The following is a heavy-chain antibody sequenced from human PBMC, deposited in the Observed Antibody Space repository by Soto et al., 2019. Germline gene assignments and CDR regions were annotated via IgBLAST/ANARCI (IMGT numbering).Heavy chain of an antibody. CDR2: SYNNGST. CDR1: GGSISSGGYY. J-gene: IGHJ4*02. D-gene: IGHD2-15*01. Sequence: SETLSLTCTVSGGSISSGGYYWSWIRKHPGKGLEWIGDSYNNGSTYYNKSLKSRVTIPVDTSKNQFSLKLSSVTAADTAVYYCARTPDHWGQGTLVTVS. CDR3: ARTPDH. V-gene: IGHV4-31*03.